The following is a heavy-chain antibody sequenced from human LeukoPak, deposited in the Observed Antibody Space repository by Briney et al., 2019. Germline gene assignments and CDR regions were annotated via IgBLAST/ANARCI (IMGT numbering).Heavy chain of an antibody. V-gene: IGHV4-39*01. CDR3: ARHGWNNGYFDP. CDR2: IYYDGNA. J-gene: IGHJ5*02. D-gene: IGHD1/OR15-1a*01. CDR1: GDSLSSCTYY. Sequence: SETLSLTCTVSGDSLSSCTYYWGWIRQPPGKGLEWIGSIYYDGNAFYNPSLKSRVTISVDTSKNQFSVALSSVTAADTAVFYCARHGWNNGYFDPWGQGTLVTVSS.